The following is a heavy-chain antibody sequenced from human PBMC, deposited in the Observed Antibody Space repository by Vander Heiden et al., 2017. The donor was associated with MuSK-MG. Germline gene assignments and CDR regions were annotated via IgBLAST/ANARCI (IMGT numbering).Heavy chain of an antibody. J-gene: IGHJ4*02. CDR2: IKSKADGGTT. CDR3: TPAAGTGSYFGY. D-gene: IGHD1-26*01. V-gene: IGHV3-15*01. Sequence: EVQLVESGAGLVKTGGSLRLSCAASGFTFSNAWMNWVRQARGKGLEWVGRIKSKADGGTTDYAAPMKGRFTISRDDSKDTLYLQMNSLKTEDTAVYYCTPAAGTGSYFGYWGQGTLVTVSS. CDR1: GFTFSNAW.